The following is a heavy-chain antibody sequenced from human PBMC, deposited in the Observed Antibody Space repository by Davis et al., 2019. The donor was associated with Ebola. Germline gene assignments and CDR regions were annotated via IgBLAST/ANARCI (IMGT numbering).Heavy chain of an antibody. CDR2: IKNDGSST. Sequence: HTGGSLRLSCAASGFSFSNYRMHWVRHAAGAGLVWVSDIKNDGSSTTYAYSVKGRFPISSDNAKNTLYLQMSSLKAEETAVDYCARGSLQSDGYGGGGDFYYGFDVWGKGTTVTVSS. CDR1: GFSFSNYR. D-gene: IGHD2-21*02. V-gene: IGHV3-74*01. J-gene: IGHJ6*04. CDR3: ARGSLQSDGYGGGGDFYYGFDV.